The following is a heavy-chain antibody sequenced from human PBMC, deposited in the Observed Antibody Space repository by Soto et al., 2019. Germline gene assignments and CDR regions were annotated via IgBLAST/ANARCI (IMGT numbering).Heavy chain of an antibody. CDR2: ISHDGINK. CDR1: GFTFSRYA. J-gene: IGHJ1*01. D-gene: IGHD6-19*01. CDR3: AKAMEQWLVVHFQH. Sequence: QVQLVESGGGVVQPGRSLRLSCAASGFTFSRYAMHWVRQAPGKGLEWVAVISHDGINKYYPSSVKGRFTISRDNSKNTLYLQLNSLGAEDTAVYYCAKAMEQWLVVHFQHWGQGTLVTVSS. V-gene: IGHV3-30*18.